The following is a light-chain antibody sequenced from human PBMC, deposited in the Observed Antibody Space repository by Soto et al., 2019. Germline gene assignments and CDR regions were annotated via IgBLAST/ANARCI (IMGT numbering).Light chain of an antibody. V-gene: IGLV2-14*01. CDR1: SSDVGAYNY. J-gene: IGLJ1*01. CDR2: DVN. Sequence: QSALTQPASVSGSPGQSITISCTGTSSDVGAYNYVSWYQQHPGKAPKLMIYDVNNRPSGVSNRFSGSKSGNTASLTISGLQAEDEADYYCSSYTSSSPWVFGTGTKSPS. CDR3: SSYTSSSPWV.